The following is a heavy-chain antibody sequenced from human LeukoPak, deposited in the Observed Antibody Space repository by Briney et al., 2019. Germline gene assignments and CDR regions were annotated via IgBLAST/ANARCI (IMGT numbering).Heavy chain of an antibody. CDR2: VYYRGSS. CDR3: ARDLGLGRYSAFDL. J-gene: IGHJ3*01. CDR1: GDSINNYY. V-gene: IGHV4-59*01. Sequence: SETLSLTCTVSGDSINNYYWSWIRQPPGKGLEWIGSVYYRGSSNYNPSLKSRVTIAVDTSKTQFSLKLDSVTAADAAVYYCARDLGLGRYSAFDLWGQGTMVTVSS. D-gene: IGHD1-14*01.